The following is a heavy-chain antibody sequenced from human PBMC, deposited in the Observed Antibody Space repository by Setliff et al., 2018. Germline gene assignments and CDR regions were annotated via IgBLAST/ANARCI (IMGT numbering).Heavy chain of an antibody. J-gene: IGHJ6*03. Sequence: SVKVSCKASGGTFSNYGVSWVRQAPGQGLEWMGGTIPLFGTTDYAQKFHGRVTIISDESTSTAYMELSSLTSDDTAVYYCAREGVDTRSSTDYRYYMDVWGQGTTVTVSS. CDR1: GGTFSNYG. V-gene: IGHV1-69*13. D-gene: IGHD5-18*01. CDR2: TIPLFGTT. CDR3: AREGVDTRSSTDYRYYMDV.